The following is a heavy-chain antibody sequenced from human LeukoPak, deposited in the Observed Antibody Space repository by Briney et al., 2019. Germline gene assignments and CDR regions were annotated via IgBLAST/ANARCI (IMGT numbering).Heavy chain of an antibody. CDR3: AREYSSSWPLFDY. J-gene: IGHJ4*02. V-gene: IGHV3-33*08. CDR1: GFTFSSYA. Sequence: GGSLRLSCAASGFTFSSYAMSWVRQAPGKGLEWVAVIWYDGSNKYYADSVKGRFTISRDNSKNTLYLQMNSLRAEDTAVYYCAREYSSSWPLFDYWGQGTLVTVSS. D-gene: IGHD6-13*01. CDR2: IWYDGSNK.